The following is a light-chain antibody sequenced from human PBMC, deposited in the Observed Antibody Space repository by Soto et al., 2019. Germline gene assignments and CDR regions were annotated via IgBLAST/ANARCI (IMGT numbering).Light chain of an antibody. J-gene: IGKJ1*01. Sequence: EILMRQSPATLSVSPGERATLSCRASQSVGSNLAWYLQKPGQAPRLLIYGASTRATGIPATFSGSGSGTEFTLTISSLQSEDFAVYYCQQYNNWPPWTFGQGTKVDIK. CDR2: GAS. CDR1: QSVGSN. V-gene: IGKV3-15*01. CDR3: QQYNNWPPWT.